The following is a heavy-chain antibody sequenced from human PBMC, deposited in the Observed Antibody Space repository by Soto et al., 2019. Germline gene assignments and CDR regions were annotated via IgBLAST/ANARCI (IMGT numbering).Heavy chain of an antibody. CDR3: ARAGLDLFCGGDCYSKYYFDY. V-gene: IGHV1-69*13. CDR2: IIPIFGTA. J-gene: IGHJ4*02. Sequence: SVKVSCKASGGTFSSYAISWVRQAPGQGLEWMGGIIPIFGTANYAQKFQGRVTITADESTSTAYMELSSLRSEDTAVYYCARAGLDLFCGGDCYSKYYFDYWGQGTLVTVSS. D-gene: IGHD2-21*02. CDR1: GGTFSSYA.